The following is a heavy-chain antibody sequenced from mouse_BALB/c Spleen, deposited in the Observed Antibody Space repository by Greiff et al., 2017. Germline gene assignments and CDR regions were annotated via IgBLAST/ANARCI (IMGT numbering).Heavy chain of an antibody. J-gene: IGHJ3*01. Sequence: DVQLQESGAGLVKPGASVKLSCTASGFNIKDTYMHWVKQRPEQGLEWIGRIDPANGNTKYDPNFQGKATITADTSSNTVYLQLSSLTSEDTAVYYCAGHGYYPWFAYWGQGTLVTVSA. CDR1: GFNIKDTY. D-gene: IGHD2-3*01. CDR3: AGHGYYPWFAY. V-gene: IGHV14-3*02. CDR2: IDPANGNT.